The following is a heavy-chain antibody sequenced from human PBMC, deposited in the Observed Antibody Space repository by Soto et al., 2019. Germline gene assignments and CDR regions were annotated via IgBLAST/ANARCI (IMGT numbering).Heavy chain of an antibody. V-gene: IGHV1-18*01. CDR1: GYAFISHG. Sequence: QVHMEQSGAEVRRPGASLNVSCKASGYAFISHGVSWVRQAPGQGLEWMGWINPYNGNTNYALKFQGRVTLTTDKTTSTAYMELNILRADDTTIYYCARSPRISRAGDVWGKGTAVVVSS. CDR2: INPYNGNT. J-gene: IGHJ6*04. CDR3: ARSPRISRAGDV.